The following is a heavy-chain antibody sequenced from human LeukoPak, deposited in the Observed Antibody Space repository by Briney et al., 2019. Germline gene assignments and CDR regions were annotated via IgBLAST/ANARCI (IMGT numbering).Heavy chain of an antibody. CDR3: AAAYFGVDQYYYGMDV. CDR1: GFTFSTYA. D-gene: IGHD3-3*01. J-gene: IGHJ6*02. V-gene: IGHV3-23*01. CDR2: ISRGGGST. Sequence: PGGSLRLSCAASGFTFSTYAMNWVRQAPGKGLEWVSAISRGGGSTYYADSVEGRFTISRDTSKNTLYLQMNSLRAEDTAVYYCAAAYFGVDQYYYGMDVWGQGTTVTVSS.